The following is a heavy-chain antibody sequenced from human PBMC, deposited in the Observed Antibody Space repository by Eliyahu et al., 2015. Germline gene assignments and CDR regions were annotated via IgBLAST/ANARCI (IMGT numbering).Heavy chain of an antibody. D-gene: IGHD4-23*01. J-gene: IGHJ4*02. V-gene: IGHV6-1*01. CDR1: XDSVSSNSAT. CDR3: ARSFDYGGNSFTLDY. Sequence: QVQLQQSGPGLVKPSQTLSLTCVISXDSVSSNSATWNWIRQSPSRGLEWLGGGYYRSKWLNDYAVSVRGRITISADTAKKQFSLQLHSVTPDDTAVYYCARSFDYGGNSFTLDYWGQGTLVTVSS. CDR2: GYYRSKWLN.